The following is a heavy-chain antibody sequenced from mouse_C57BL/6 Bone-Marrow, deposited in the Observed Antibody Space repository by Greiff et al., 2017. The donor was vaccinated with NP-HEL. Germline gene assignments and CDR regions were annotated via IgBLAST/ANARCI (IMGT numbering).Heavy chain of an antibody. D-gene: IGHD2-3*01. J-gene: IGHJ3*01. Sequence: EVQGVESGGGLVKPGGSLKLSCAASGFTFSSYAMSWVRQTPEKRLEWVATISDGGRYTYYPDNVKGRFTISRDNAKNNLYLQMSHLKSEDTAMYYCARSYDGYYGGFAYWGQGTLVTVSA. V-gene: IGHV5-4*01. CDR3: ARSYDGYYGGFAY. CDR1: GFTFSSYA. CDR2: ISDGGRYT.